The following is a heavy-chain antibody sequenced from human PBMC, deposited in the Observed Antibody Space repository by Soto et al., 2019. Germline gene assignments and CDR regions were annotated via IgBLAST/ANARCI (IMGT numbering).Heavy chain of an antibody. J-gene: IGHJ4*02. CDR3: ARGARYDFWSGYSGESDY. CDR2: INSDGSST. Sequence: GGSLRLSCAASGVTFSSYWMHWVRQAPGKGLVWVSRINSDGSSTSYADSVKGRFTISRDNAKNTLYLQMNSLRAEDTAVYYCARGARYDFWSGYSGESDYWGQGTLVTVSS. V-gene: IGHV3-74*01. CDR1: GVTFSSYW. D-gene: IGHD3-3*01.